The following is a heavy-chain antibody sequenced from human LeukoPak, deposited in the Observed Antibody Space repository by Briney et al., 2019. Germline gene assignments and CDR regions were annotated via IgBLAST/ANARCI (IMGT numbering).Heavy chain of an antibody. D-gene: IGHD6-13*01. V-gene: IGHV4-59*12. CDR3: ARDTSTSSSWDDAFDI. CDR1: GGSISSYY. Sequence: SETLSLTCTVSGGSISSYYWSWIRQPPGKGLEWIGYIYYSGSTNYNPSLKSRVTISVDTSKNQFSLKLSSVTAADTAVYYCARDTSTSSSWDDAFDIWGQGTMVTVSS. J-gene: IGHJ3*02. CDR2: IYYSGST.